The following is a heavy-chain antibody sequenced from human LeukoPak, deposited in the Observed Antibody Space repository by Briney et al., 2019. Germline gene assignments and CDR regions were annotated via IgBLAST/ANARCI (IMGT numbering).Heavy chain of an antibody. D-gene: IGHD4-17*01. CDR1: GFTVSSSY. J-gene: IGHJ4*02. Sequence: PGGSLRLSCAASGFTVSSSYMSWVRQPPGKGLEWIGEINHSGSTNYNPSLKSRVTISVDTSKNQFSLKLSSVTAADTAVYYCARNGYYSADNWGLGTLVTVSS. CDR2: INHSGST. V-gene: IGHV4-34*01. CDR3: ARNGYYSADN.